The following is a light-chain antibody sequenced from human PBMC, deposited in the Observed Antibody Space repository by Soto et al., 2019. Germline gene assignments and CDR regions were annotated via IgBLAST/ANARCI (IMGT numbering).Light chain of an antibody. J-gene: IGLJ1*01. Sequence: CPLTTRRTASLSHVNPVTLSRTGPSRDVGGYNYVSWYQQHPGKAPKLRIYDVSKRPSGVPDRFSGSKSGNTASLTISGLQAEDEADYHCCSYEGISKPLVFGSGNEVT. CDR1: SRDVGGYNY. CDR3: CSYEGISKPLV. V-gene: IGLV2-11*01. CDR2: DVS.